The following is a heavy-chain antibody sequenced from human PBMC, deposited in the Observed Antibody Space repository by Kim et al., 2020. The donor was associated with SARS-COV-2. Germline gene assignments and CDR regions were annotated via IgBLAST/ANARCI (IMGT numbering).Heavy chain of an antibody. D-gene: IGHD3-10*01. Sequence: GGSLRLSCAASGFSFITYAMTWVRQAPGKGPEWVAKMTASGDFTDYSDSVRGRFVISRDNARNMVFLQMNNLRADDTAVYYCVKASSLRGVRLAGNTF. J-gene: IGHJ3*01. CDR1: GFSFITYA. CDR2: MTASGDFT. V-gene: IGHV3-23*01. CDR3: VKASSLRGVRLAGNTF.